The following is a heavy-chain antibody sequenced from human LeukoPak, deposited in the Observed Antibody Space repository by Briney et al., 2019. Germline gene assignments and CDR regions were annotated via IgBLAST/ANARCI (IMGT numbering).Heavy chain of an antibody. CDR3: ARDSSGYVSWFDP. CDR2: INPNSGGT. V-gene: IGHV1-2*02. J-gene: IGHJ5*02. Sequence: ASVKVSCKASGYTFTGYYMHWVRQASGQGLEWMGWINPNSGGTNYAQKFQGRVTMTRDTSISTAYMELSRLRSDDTAVYYCARDSSGYVSWFDPWGQGTLVTVSS. D-gene: IGHD3-22*01. CDR1: GYTFTGYY.